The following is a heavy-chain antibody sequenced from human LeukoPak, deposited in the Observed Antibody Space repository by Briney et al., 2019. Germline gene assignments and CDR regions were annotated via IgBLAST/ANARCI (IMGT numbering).Heavy chain of an antibody. V-gene: IGHV4-4*07. D-gene: IGHD6-13*01. CDR3: ARGKGSSYLDY. CDR1: GGSISSYY. CDR2: IYSSGST. J-gene: IGHJ4*02. Sequence: PSETLSLTCTVSGGSISSYYWSWIRQPAGKGLEWIGRIYSSGSTNHNPSLKSRVTMSVDTSKNQLSLTLSSVTAADTAVYYCARGKGSSYLDYWGQGTLVTVSS.